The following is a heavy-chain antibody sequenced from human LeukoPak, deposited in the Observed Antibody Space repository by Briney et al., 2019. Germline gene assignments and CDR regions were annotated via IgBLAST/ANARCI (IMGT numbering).Heavy chain of an antibody. CDR1: GFTFSSYW. D-gene: IGHD2-15*01. CDR2: IRQDGGDK. J-gene: IGHJ6*03. Sequence: GGSLRLSCAASGFTFSSYWMTWVRQAPGKGLEWVANIRQDGGDKYYVDSEKGRFTISRDNSKNTLYLQMNSLRAEDTAVYYCARDVWGCSGGSCYGYYYMDVWGKGTTVTVSS. CDR3: ARDVWGCSGGSCYGYYYMDV. V-gene: IGHV3-7*01.